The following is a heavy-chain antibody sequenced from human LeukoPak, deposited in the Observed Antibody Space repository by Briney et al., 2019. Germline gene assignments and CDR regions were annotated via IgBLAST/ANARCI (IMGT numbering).Heavy chain of an antibody. J-gene: IGHJ4*02. CDR1: GFTFSSYE. CDR3: TRVNPHGFSDY. V-gene: IGHV4-59*01. CDR2: IFYSGST. Sequence: GSLRLSCAASGFTFSSYEMNWVRQAPGKGLEFIGYIFYSGSTKYNPSLTSRVTISVDTSKNQFSLRLSSMTAVDTAVYYCTRVNPHGFSDYWGQGTLVTVSS. D-gene: IGHD1-14*01.